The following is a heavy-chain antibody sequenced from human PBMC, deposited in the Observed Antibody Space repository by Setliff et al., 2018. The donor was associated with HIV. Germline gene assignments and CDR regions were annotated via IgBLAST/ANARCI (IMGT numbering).Heavy chain of an antibody. CDR1: GGSISGYY. CDR2: IYYSGST. D-gene: IGHD3-9*01. CDR3: ARESQQDYDILTGFNYYYGMYV. V-gene: IGHV4-59*01. J-gene: IGHJ6*02. Sequence: PSETLSLTCNVSGGSISGYYWSWVRQPPGKGLEWIGYIYYSGSTNYNPSLRSRVTISVDTSKNQVSLRLTSVTSADTALYYCARESQQDYDILTGFNYYYGMYVWGRGITFTVSS.